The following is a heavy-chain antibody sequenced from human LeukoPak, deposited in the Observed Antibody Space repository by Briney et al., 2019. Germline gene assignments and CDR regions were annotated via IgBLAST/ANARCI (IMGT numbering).Heavy chain of an antibody. CDR3: ARDDIAAAGLD. D-gene: IGHD6-13*01. Sequence: GGSLRLSCAASGFTFSSYEMNWVRQAPGKGLEWGSYISSSGGTIYYADSVKGRFTISRDNAKNSLYLQMNSLRAEDTAVYYCARDDIAAAGLDWGQGTLVTVSS. J-gene: IGHJ1*01. V-gene: IGHV3-48*03. CDR2: ISSSGGTI. CDR1: GFTFSSYE.